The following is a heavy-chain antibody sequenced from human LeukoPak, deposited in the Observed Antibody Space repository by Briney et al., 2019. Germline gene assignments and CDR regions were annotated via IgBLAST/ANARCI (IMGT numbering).Heavy chain of an antibody. J-gene: IGHJ3*02. V-gene: IGHV3-30*03. D-gene: IGHD3-3*01. CDR1: GFTFSSYG. Sequence: GGSLRLSCAASGFTFSSYGMHWVRQAPGKGPEWVAVISYDGSNKYYADSVKGRFTISRDNSKNTLYLQMNNLRAEDTAVYYCASKGGSFTISGVLYNDAFAIWGQGTMVTVSA. CDR2: ISYDGSNK. CDR3: ASKGGSFTISGVLYNDAFAI.